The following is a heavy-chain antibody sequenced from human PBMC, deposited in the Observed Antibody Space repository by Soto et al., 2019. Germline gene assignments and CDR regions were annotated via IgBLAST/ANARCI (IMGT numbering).Heavy chain of an antibody. D-gene: IGHD3-3*01. V-gene: IGHV2-5*02. CDR2: IYWDDDK. J-gene: IGHJ4*02. CDR1: GFSLTTRGVG. Sequence: QITLNESGPTVVRPTEPLTLTCRFSGFSLTTRGVGVGWIRQSPGKAPEWLALIYWDDDKRYSASLKSRLTITKDTSKNQVALTVSDLDPTDTATYYCAHRVLRTVFGLVTTTAIYFDFWGQGTPVAVSS. CDR3: AHRVLRTVFGLVTTTAIYFDF.